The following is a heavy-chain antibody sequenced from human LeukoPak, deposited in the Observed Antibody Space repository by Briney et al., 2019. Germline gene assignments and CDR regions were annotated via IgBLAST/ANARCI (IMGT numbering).Heavy chain of an antibody. CDR2: VSDGGSDT. Sequence: GGSLRLSCAASGFTFSTYAMAWVRQAPGKRLEWVSSVSDGGSDTYYADSVKGRFTISRDNSRNTLFLQMHSLRAEDTAAYYCVKRPSESCTSGGCYFDSWGQGTLVTVSS. CDR3: VKRPSESCTSGGCYFDS. J-gene: IGHJ4*02. CDR1: GFTFSTYA. V-gene: IGHV3-23*01. D-gene: IGHD2-8*01.